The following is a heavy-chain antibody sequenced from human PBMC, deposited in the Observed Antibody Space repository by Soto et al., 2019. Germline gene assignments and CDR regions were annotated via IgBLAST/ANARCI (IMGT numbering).Heavy chain of an antibody. CDR3: ARLYCSGGSCGLDY. D-gene: IGHD2-15*01. J-gene: IGHJ4*02. Sequence: QVQLVQSGAEVKKPGSSVKVSCKASGGTFSSYAISWVRQAPGQGLEWMGGIIPIFGTANNAQKFQGRVTITADESTSTAYMELSSLRSEDTAVYYCARLYCSGGSCGLDYWGQGTLVTVSS. V-gene: IGHV1-69*01. CDR1: GGTFSSYA. CDR2: IIPIFGTA.